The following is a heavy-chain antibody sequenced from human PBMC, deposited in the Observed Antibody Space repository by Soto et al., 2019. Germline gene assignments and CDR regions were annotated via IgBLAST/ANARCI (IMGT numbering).Heavy chain of an antibody. Sequence: SETLSLTCTVSGGSISSYYWSWIRQPPGKGLEWIGYIYYSGGTNYNPSLKSRVTISVATSKNQFSLKLSSVTAADTAVYYCARRYGDYFDFWAQGTLVTVSS. CDR3: ARRYGDYFDF. V-gene: IGHV4-59*08. J-gene: IGHJ4*02. D-gene: IGHD4-17*01. CDR1: GGSISSYY. CDR2: IYYSGGT.